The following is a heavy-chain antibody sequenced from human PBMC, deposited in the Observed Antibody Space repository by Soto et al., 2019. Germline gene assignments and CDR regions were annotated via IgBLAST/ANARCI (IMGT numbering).Heavy chain of an antibody. CDR3: TSPPINGDYEVTYYYYGMDV. CDR2: IKSKTDGGTT. Sequence: EVQLVESGGGLVKPGGSLRLSCAASGFTFSNAWMNWVRQAPGKGLEWVGRIKSKTDGGTTDYAAPVKGRFTISRDDSKNTLYLQMNSLKTADTAVYYCTSPPINGDYEVTYYYYGMDVWGQGTTVTVSS. J-gene: IGHJ6*02. D-gene: IGHD4-17*01. CDR1: GFTFSNAW. V-gene: IGHV3-15*07.